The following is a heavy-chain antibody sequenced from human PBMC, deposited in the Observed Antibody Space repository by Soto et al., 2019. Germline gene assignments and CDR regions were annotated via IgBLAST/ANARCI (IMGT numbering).Heavy chain of an antibody. CDR3: AKGSGRAIDH. D-gene: IGHD3-10*01. Sequence: QVQLVQSGGEVKKSGASVKVSCKASGYIFSSNGITWVRQAPGQGLEWMGWISAYNGNTNYAQKVQDRVTMTRDTSTSTADMELRSLGSDDTAVYYCAKGSGRAIDHWGQGTLVTVSS. CDR1: GYIFSSNG. CDR2: ISAYNGNT. J-gene: IGHJ4*02. V-gene: IGHV1-18*01.